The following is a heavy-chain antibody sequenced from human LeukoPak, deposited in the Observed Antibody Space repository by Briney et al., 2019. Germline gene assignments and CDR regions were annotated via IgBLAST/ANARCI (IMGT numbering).Heavy chain of an antibody. Sequence: SETLSLTCTVSGDSISSGYYWGWIRQPPGKGLERIGSIYHSGSTYYNPSLKSRVTISVDTSKNQFSLKLSSVTAADTAVYYCARVDYDSSGYILNWGQGTLVTVSS. CDR3: ARVDYDSSGYILN. D-gene: IGHD3-22*01. V-gene: IGHV4-38-2*02. CDR1: GDSISSGYY. CDR2: IYHSGST. J-gene: IGHJ4*02.